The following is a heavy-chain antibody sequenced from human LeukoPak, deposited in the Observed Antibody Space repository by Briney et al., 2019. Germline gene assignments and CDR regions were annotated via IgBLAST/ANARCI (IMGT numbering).Heavy chain of an antibody. CDR3: ARDYSSAYHNDAFDM. V-gene: IGHV3-49*04. J-gene: IGHJ3*02. CDR1: GFTFGDYA. D-gene: IGHD3-22*01. Sequence: GGSLTLSCTASGFTFGDYAMSWVRHAPGKGLEWVGFIRSKAYGGTTEYAAYVKGRFTISRDDYKSFAYLQMNSLKTEGTAVYYCARDYSSAYHNDAFDMWGQGTMVTVCS. CDR2: IRSKAYGGTT.